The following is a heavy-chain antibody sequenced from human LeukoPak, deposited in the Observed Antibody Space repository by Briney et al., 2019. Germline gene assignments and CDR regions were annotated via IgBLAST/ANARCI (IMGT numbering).Heavy chain of an antibody. V-gene: IGHV3-9*01. CDR3: VAVPETDFWIGFYLDY. CDR1: GFTLDDYA. CDR2: ITWHSGSR. J-gene: IGHJ4*02. D-gene: IGHD3-3*01. Sequence: GGSLRLSCAASGFTLDDYAMHWVRQAPGKGPEWVSGITWHSGSRCYADSVKGRFTISRDNAKNSLYLEIDSLRAEDTALYYCVAVPETDFWIGFYLDYWGQGTLVTVSS.